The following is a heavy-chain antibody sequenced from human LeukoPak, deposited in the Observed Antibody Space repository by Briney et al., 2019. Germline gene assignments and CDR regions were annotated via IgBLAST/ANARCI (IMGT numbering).Heavy chain of an antibody. J-gene: IGHJ4*02. Sequence: GGSLRLSCAGSGFNVSSNYMSWVRQAPGKGVEWVSVIYSGGSTHSADSVKGRFTISRDNSKNTLYLQMNSLRAEDTAVYYCARGRDGYNAAYWGQGTLVTVSS. D-gene: IGHD5-24*01. CDR3: ARGRDGYNAAY. V-gene: IGHV3-53*01. CDR2: IYSGGST. CDR1: GFNVSSNY.